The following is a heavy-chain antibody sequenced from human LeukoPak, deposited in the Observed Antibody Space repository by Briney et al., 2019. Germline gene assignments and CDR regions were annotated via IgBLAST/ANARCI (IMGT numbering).Heavy chain of an antibody. CDR3: ARDDSGAKVDIDY. Sequence: GASVKVSCKASGYSFGDYGFSWVRQAPGQGLDWLGWISAYNGNRNYAQKVEGRVTMTTDTSTSTAYLELRGLRPDDTAVYYCARDDSGAKVDIDYWGQGTLLIVSS. V-gene: IGHV1-18*01. CDR2: ISAYNGNR. J-gene: IGHJ4*02. CDR1: GYSFGDYG. D-gene: IGHD5-12*01.